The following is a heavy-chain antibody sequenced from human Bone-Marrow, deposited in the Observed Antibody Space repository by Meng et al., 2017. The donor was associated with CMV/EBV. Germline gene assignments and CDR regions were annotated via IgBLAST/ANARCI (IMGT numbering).Heavy chain of an antibody. V-gene: IGHV3-21*01. D-gene: IGHD3-10*01. CDR1: GFTFSTYT. J-gene: IGHJ4*02. CDR3: AKDPDRDHGGSGRCLDF. CDR2: ISSSSDYI. Sequence: GGSLRLSCAASGFTFSTYTLNWVRQAPGKGLEWVSSISSSSDYIYYADSLKGRFTISRDNAKDSLYLHMNSLRAEDTAVYYCAKDPDRDHGGSGRCLDFWGQGTLVTVSS.